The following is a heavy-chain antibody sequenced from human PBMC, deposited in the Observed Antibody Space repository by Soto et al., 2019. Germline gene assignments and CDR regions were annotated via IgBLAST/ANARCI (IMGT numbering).Heavy chain of an antibody. CDR2: INAGNGNT. CDR3: ARSMRDGYNFDY. J-gene: IGHJ4*02. Sequence: GASVKVSCKASGYTFTSYAMHWVRQAPGQRLEWMGWINAGNGNTKYSQKFQGRVTITRDTSASTAYMELSSLRSEDTAVYYCARSMRDGYNFDYWGQGTLVTVS. V-gene: IGHV1-3*01. CDR1: GYTFTSYA. D-gene: IGHD5-12*01.